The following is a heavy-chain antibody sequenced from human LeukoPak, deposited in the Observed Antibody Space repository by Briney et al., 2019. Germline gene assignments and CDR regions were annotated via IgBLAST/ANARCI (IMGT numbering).Heavy chain of an antibody. V-gene: IGHV3-48*02. D-gene: IGHD6-13*01. CDR2: ISSSSSTI. Sequence: GGSLRLSCAASGFTFSSYSMNWVRQAPGKGLEWVSYISSSSSTIYYADSVKGRFTISRDNAKNSLYLQMSSLKDEDTAIYYCARGPRNSSSYQYFQHWGQGTLVTVSS. CDR1: GFTFSSYS. CDR3: ARGPRNSSSYQYFQH. J-gene: IGHJ1*01.